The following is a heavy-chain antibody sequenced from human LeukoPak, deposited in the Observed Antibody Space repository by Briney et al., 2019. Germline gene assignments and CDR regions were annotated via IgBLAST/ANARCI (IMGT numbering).Heavy chain of an antibody. CDR1: GYPFTTYT. J-gene: IGHJ4*02. Sequence: ASVKVSCKASGYPFTTYTMNWVRQAPGQGLEWMGWINTNTGSPTYAQAFTGRFVFSLDTSVSTAFLQINSLRAEDTAVYFCARAETVWASDYDNNGYYDYWAREPWSPSPQ. V-gene: IGHV7-4-1*02. CDR2: INTNTGSP. CDR3: ARAETVWASDYDNNGYYDY. D-gene: IGHD3-22*01.